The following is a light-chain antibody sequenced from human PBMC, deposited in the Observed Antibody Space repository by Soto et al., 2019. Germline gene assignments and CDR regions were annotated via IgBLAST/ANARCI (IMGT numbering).Light chain of an antibody. CDR1: QSISNY. CDR3: QQTSSSPYT. CDR2: DAS. V-gene: IGKV1-39*01. Sequence: DIQMTQSPSSLSASVGDTITITCRASQSISNYLNWYQQRPRKAPKVLIYDASSLQSGVPSRFSGSRSGTDFTLTISSLQPEDFATYYCQQTSSSPYTFCQGTKLEI. J-gene: IGKJ2*01.